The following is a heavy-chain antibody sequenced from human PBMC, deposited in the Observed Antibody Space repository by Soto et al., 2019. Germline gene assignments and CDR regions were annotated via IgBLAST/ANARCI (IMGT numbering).Heavy chain of an antibody. CDR3: AREAAFGQWRAEIAQVKNYYNYGMDV. J-gene: IGHJ6*02. V-gene: IGHV3-30-3*01. Sequence: GGSLRLPCAASAFTFSSYAMHWVRQAPSNGLEWVAHISYDGSNKYYAYSVKGRFSISRHHSMNTLYLQINNLTHEHTAVYTSAREAAFGQWRAEIAQVKNYYNYGMDVWGQGTSDTVSS. CDR1: AFTFSSYA. CDR2: ISYDGSNK. D-gene: IGHD6-19*01.